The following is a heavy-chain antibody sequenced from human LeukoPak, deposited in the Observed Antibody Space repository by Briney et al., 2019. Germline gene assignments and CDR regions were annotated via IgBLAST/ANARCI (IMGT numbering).Heavy chain of an antibody. Sequence: ASVKVSCKASGNTFTAFYIHWVRQAPGQGLEWMGWINPNNGDTNYAQKFQGRVTMTRDTSISTAYMELSRLRSDDTAVYYCARVEVIAMYNWFDPWGQGTLVTVSS. CDR2: INPNNGDT. V-gene: IGHV1-2*02. CDR1: GNTFTAFY. J-gene: IGHJ5*02. D-gene: IGHD2-21*01. CDR3: ARVEVIAMYNWFDP.